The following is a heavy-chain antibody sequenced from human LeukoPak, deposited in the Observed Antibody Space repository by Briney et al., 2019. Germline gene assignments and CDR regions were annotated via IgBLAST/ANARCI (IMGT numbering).Heavy chain of an antibody. D-gene: IGHD4-11*01. CDR2: ISGSGDST. V-gene: IGHV3-23*01. CDR3: ARDRLQHYFDY. CDR1: GFTFSSYA. J-gene: IGHJ4*02. Sequence: PGGSLRLSCAASGFTFSSYAVNWVRQAPGKGLEWVSVISGSGDSTNYADSVKGRFTISRDNSKNTLYLQMNSLRAEDAAVYFCARDRLQHYFDYWGQGTLVTVSS.